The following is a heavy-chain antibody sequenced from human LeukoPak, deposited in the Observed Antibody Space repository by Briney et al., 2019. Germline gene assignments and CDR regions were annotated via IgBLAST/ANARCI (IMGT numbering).Heavy chain of an antibody. CDR1: GFTFSYYY. V-gene: IGHV3-11*01. CDR2: ISSSGSTI. J-gene: IGHJ4*02. D-gene: IGHD3-22*01. CDR3: AREVRYYYDSSGYYDY. Sequence: PGGFPRLSSVASGFTFSYYYIWWIRHAPGEGVGMGSYISSSGSTIYYADSVKGRFTISRDNAKNSLYLQMNSLRAKDTAVYYCAREVRYYYDSSGYYDYWGQGTLVTVSS.